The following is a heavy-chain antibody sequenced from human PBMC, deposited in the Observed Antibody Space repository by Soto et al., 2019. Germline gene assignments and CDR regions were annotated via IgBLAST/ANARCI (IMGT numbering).Heavy chain of an antibody. J-gene: IGHJ6*02. Sequence: QVQLQESGPGLVKPSETLSLTCTVSGGSVSSGSYYWSWIRQPPGKGLEWIGYIYYSGSTNYNPTLKSRVTISVDTSKKQYSLKLSSVTAADTAVYYCARDPLNYAAERGTGGMDVWGQGTTVTVSS. V-gene: IGHV4-61*01. D-gene: IGHD1-7*01. CDR1: GGSVSSGSYY. CDR2: IYYSGST. CDR3: ARDPLNYAAERGTGGMDV.